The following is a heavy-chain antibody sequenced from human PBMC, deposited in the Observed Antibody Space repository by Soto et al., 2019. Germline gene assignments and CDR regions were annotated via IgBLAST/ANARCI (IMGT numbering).Heavy chain of an antibody. CDR3: ARLGVGVSADY. D-gene: IGHD1-26*01. Sequence: ESLKISCKGSGYKFTTSWIGWVRQMPGKGLEWMGTIYPGDSDTKYSPSFQGQVIISADKSISTAYLQWSSLQASDTAMYYCARLGVGVSADYWGQGTLVTVSS. V-gene: IGHV5-51*01. J-gene: IGHJ4*02. CDR1: GYKFTTSW. CDR2: IYPGDSDT.